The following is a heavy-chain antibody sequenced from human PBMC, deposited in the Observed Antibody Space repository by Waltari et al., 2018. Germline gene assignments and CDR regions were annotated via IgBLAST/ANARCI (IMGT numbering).Heavy chain of an antibody. J-gene: IGHJ6*02. CDR3: ARIDSLRGMDV. V-gene: IGHV3-21*01. CDR1: GFTFSSYS. CDR2: MSSVSSYK. D-gene: IGHD3-9*01. Sequence: EVQLVESGGGLVKPGGSLRLSCAASGFTFSSYSINWVRQAPGKGLEWVSSMSSVSSYKYYADAVKGRFTTSRDTAKNSLSLQMNRLRAEDTAVYYCARIDSLRGMDVWGQGTTVTVSS.